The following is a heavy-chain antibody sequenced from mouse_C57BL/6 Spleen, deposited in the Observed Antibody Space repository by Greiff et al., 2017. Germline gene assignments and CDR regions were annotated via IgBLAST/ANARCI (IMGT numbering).Heavy chain of an antibody. CDR3: ARNYGSSPYYFDY. CDR2: IYPRSGNT. CDR1: GYTFTSYG. J-gene: IGHJ2*01. V-gene: IGHV1-81*01. Sequence: QVQLQQSGAELARPGASVKLSCKASGYTFTSYGISWVKQRTGQGLEWIGEIYPRSGNTYYNEKFKGKATLTAYKSSSTAYMELRSQTSEDSAVYCCARNYGSSPYYFDYWGQGTTRTVSS. D-gene: IGHD1-1*01.